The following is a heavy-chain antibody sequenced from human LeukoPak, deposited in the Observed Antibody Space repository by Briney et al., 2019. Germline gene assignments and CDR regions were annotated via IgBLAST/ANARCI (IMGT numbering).Heavy chain of an antibody. Sequence: ASVKVSCKASGYTFTSYYMHWVRQAPGQGLEWMGIINPRGGSTSYAQKFQGRVTMTRDASTSTVYMELSSLRSEDTAVYYCARAGDSSSWSNSFDYWGQGTLVTVSS. CDR2: INPRGGST. D-gene: IGHD6-13*01. CDR1: GYTFTSYY. J-gene: IGHJ4*02. V-gene: IGHV1-46*01. CDR3: ARAGDSSSWSNSFDY.